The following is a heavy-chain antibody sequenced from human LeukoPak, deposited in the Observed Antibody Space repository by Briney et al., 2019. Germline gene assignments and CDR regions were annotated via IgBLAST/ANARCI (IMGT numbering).Heavy chain of an antibody. CDR3: ARHRSFYFDF. Sequence: GGSLRLSYAASGFTFSLHYMGWVRQTPEKGLEWVANIKDDGTQTFYMDSVKGRFTISRDNAKNSVYLQMNRLRAEDTAVYYCARHRSFYFDFWGQGNLVSVSS. CDR1: GFTFSLHY. V-gene: IGHV3-7*01. J-gene: IGHJ4*02. CDR2: IKDDGTQT.